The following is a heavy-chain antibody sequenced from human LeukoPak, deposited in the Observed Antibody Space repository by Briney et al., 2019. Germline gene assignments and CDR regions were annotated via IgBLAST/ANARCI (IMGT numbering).Heavy chain of an antibody. CDR2: ISWNSGSI. CDR3: AKGVAAAGTTHFDY. J-gene: IGHJ4*02. D-gene: IGHD6-13*01. CDR1: GFTFDDYA. V-gene: IGHV3-9*03. Sequence: GRSLRLSCAASGFTFDDYAMHWVRQAPGKGLEWVSGISWNSGSIGYADSVKGRFTISRDNAKNSLYLQMNSLRAEDMALYYCAKGVAAAGTTHFDYWGQGTLVTVSS.